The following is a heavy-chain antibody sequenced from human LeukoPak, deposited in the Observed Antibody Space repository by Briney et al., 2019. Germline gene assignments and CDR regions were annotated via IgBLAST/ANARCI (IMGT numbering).Heavy chain of an antibody. D-gene: IGHD6-13*01. Sequence: SETLSLTCTVSGGSISSSSYYWGWIRQPPGKGLEWIGSIYYSGSTYYNPSLKSRVTISVDTSKNQFSLKLSSVTAADTAVYYCARDPGISWYFDLWGRGTLVTVSS. CDR3: ARDPGISWYFDL. V-gene: IGHV4-39*07. CDR2: IYYSGST. CDR1: GGSISSSSYY. J-gene: IGHJ2*01.